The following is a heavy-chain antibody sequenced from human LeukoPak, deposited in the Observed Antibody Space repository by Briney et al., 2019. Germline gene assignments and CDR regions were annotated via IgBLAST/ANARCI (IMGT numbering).Heavy chain of an antibody. J-gene: IGHJ3*02. Sequence: SETLSLTCTVSGGSISSYYWSWIRQPAGKGLEWIGRIYTSGSTNYNPSLKSRVTMSVDTSKNQFSLKLSSVTAADTAVYYCARDRADYGGNSYRSLDAFDIWGQGTMVTVSS. CDR1: GGSISSYY. V-gene: IGHV4-4*07. CDR3: ARDRADYGGNSYRSLDAFDI. CDR2: IYTSGST. D-gene: IGHD4-23*01.